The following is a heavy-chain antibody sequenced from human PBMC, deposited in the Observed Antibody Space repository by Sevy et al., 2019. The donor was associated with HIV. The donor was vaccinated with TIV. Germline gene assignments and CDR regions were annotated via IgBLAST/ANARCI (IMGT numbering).Heavy chain of an antibody. CDR1: GGSISSGGYS. Sequence: SETLSLTCAVSGGSISSGGYSWSWIRQPPGKGLEWIGYIYHSGSTYYNPSLKSRVTISVDRSKNQFSLKLSSVTAAETAVYYCARVYHSSSWYFDYWGQGTLVTVSS. D-gene: IGHD6-13*01. CDR3: ARVYHSSSWYFDY. V-gene: IGHV4-30-2*01. CDR2: IYHSGST. J-gene: IGHJ4*02.